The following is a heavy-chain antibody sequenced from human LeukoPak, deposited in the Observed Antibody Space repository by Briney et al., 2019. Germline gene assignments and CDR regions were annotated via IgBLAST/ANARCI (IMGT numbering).Heavy chain of an antibody. Sequence: PGGSLRLSCAASGFTFSDYAMNWVRQAPGKGLEWVSSFSGRGGSAYYADSVKGRFTISRDNSKNTLFLQMNSLRAEDTALYYCGRQEWLWTFLDYWGQGTLVTVSS. V-gene: IGHV3-23*01. CDR1: GFTFSDYA. J-gene: IGHJ4*02. CDR3: GRQEWLWTFLDY. D-gene: IGHD6-19*01. CDR2: FSGRGGSA.